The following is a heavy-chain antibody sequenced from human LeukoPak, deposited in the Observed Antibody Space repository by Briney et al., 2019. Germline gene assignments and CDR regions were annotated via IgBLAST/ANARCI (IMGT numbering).Heavy chain of an antibody. J-gene: IGHJ4*02. CDR3: ASMPLDCTNGVCFDY. CDR2: INPNSGGT. CDR1: GYTFTGYY. D-gene: IGHD2-8*01. V-gene: IGHV1-2*02. Sequence: ASVKVSCKASGYTFTGYYMHWVRQAPGQGLEWMGWINPNSGGTNYAQKFQGRVTMTRGTSISTAYMELSRLRSDDTAVYYCASMPLDCTNGVCFDYWGQGTLVTVSS.